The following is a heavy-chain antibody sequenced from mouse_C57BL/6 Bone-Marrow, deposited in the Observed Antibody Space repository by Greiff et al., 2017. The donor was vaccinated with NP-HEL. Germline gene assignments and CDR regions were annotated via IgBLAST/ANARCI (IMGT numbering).Heavy chain of an antibody. CDR3: ARGGNYYGSSLMDY. D-gene: IGHD1-1*01. Sequence: QVQLKESGAELVRPGTSVKVSCKASGYAFTNYLIDWVKQRPGQGLEWIGVINPGSGGTNYNEKFKGKATLTADKSSSTAYMQLSSLTSEDSAVYFCARGGNYYGSSLMDYWGQGTSVTVSS. CDR1: GYAFTNYL. V-gene: IGHV1-54*01. CDR2: INPGSGGT. J-gene: IGHJ4*01.